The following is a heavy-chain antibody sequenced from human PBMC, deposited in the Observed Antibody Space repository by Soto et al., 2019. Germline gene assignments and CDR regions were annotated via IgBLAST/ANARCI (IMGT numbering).Heavy chain of an antibody. CDR1: GGSISSYY. V-gene: IGHV4-59*08. Sequence: SETLSLTCTVSGGSISSYYWSWIRQPPGKGLEWIGYIYYSGSTNYNPSLKSRVTISVDTSKNQFSLKLSSVTAADTAVYYCAGLIDYWGQGTLVTVSS. J-gene: IGHJ4*02. CDR2: IYYSGST. CDR3: AGLIDY.